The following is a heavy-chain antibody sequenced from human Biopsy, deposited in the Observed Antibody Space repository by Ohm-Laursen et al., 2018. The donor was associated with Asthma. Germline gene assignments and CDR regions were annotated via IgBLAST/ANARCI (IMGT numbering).Heavy chain of an antibody. Sequence: VASVKVSCKGSRDIFSSYGFSWVRQAPGQGLEWMGGIIPISLTPSYARRFRGRVTISADEYTRTAYMELSSLRSEDTAVYYCARTYYDFLTGQVNDAFAMWGQGTMVTVSS. V-gene: IGHV1-69*13. CDR3: ARTYYDFLTGQVNDAFAM. CDR1: RDIFSSYG. J-gene: IGHJ3*02. D-gene: IGHD3-9*01. CDR2: IIPISLTP.